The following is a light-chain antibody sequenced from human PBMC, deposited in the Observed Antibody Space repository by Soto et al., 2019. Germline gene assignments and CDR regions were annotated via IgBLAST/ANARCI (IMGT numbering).Light chain of an antibody. CDR2: AAS. J-gene: IGKJ2*01. V-gene: IGKV1D-8*01. CDR3: QQYYRFPDT. Sequence: VIWMTQSPSLLSASTGDRVTISGRMSQGLSSYLAWYQQKPGKAPELLIYAASTLQSGVPSRFSGIGHWTDCTLTISCLQSEAFATYSCQQYYRFPDTCGHGTKVHI. CDR1: QGLSSY.